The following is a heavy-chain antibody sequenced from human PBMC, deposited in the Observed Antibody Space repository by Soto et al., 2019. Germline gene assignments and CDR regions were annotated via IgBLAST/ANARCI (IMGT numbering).Heavy chain of an antibody. CDR1: GGSISSSNW. V-gene: IGHV4-4*02. J-gene: IGHJ4*02. D-gene: IGHD6-19*01. CDR2: IYHRGNI. CDR3: ARDRVAAPWYYFDN. Sequence: QVQLQESGPGLVKPTGTLSLTCVVSGGSISSSNWWSWVRQPPGKGLEWIGEIYHRGNIDYNPSLKSRVTISVDKSKNQFSVNMRSVTAADTAVYYCARDRVAAPWYYFDNWGQGILVTVSS.